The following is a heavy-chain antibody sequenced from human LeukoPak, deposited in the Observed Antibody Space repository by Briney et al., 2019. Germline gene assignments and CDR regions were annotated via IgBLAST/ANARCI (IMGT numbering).Heavy chain of an antibody. CDR1: GYTFTSYD. D-gene: IGHD1-7*01. CDR3: AREANWNYGTDYYYYYMDV. Sequence: GASVKVSCKAAGYTFTSYDINWVRQATGQGLEWMGWINPNSGNTGYAQKFQGRVTMTRNTSTRTAYMELSSLRSEDTAVYYCAREANWNYGTDYYYYYMDVWGKGTTVTVSS. CDR2: INPNSGNT. J-gene: IGHJ6*03. V-gene: IGHV1-8*01.